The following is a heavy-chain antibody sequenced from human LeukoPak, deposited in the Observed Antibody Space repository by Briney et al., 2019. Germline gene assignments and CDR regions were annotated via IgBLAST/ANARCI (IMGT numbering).Heavy chain of an antibody. CDR3: ARGRRMRYYYDSSGYPLDY. Sequence: PSETLSLTCTVSGGSISSYYWSWIRQPPGKGLEWIGYIYYSGSTNYNPSLKSRVTISVDTSKNQFSLKLSSVTAADTAVYYCARGRRMRYYYDSSGYPLDYWGQGTLVTVSS. J-gene: IGHJ4*02. D-gene: IGHD3-22*01. V-gene: IGHV4-59*12. CDR2: IYYSGST. CDR1: GGSISSYY.